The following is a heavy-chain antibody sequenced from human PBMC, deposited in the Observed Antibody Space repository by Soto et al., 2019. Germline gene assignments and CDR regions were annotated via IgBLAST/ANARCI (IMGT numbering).Heavy chain of an antibody. CDR2: IWCDGSTT. D-gene: IGHD3-22*01. J-gene: IGHJ4*02. CDR3: AKNHTYYDRSGHYYGDGGFDY. CDR1: GFTFNNFG. V-gene: IGHV3-33*03. Sequence: QVHLAESGGGVVQPGRSLRLSCVASGFTFNNFGMHWVRQAPGKGLEWLAGIWCDGSTTYYADSVRGRCTISRDNSKNTLYLEINSLRAEDTAVYYCAKNHTYYDRSGHYYGDGGFDYWGQGTRVTVSS.